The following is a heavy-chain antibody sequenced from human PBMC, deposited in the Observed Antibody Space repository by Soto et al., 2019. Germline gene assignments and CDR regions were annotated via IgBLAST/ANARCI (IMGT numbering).Heavy chain of an antibody. CDR3: ARDPLDLYYYDSSGYYPPQVNFDY. V-gene: IGHV1-69*06. J-gene: IGHJ4*02. CDR1: GGTFSSYA. CDR2: IIPIFGTA. D-gene: IGHD3-22*01. Sequence: ASVKVSFKASGGTFSSYAISWVRQAPGQGLEWMGGIIPIFGTANYAQKFQGRVTITADKSTSTAYMELSSLRSEDTAVYYCARDPLDLYYYDSSGYYPPQVNFDYWGQGTLVTVSS.